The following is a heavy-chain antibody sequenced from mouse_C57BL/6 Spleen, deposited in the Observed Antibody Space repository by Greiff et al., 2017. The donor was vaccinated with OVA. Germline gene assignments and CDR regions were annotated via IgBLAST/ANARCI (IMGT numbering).Heavy chain of an antibody. V-gene: IGHV14-4*01. CDR2: IDPENGDT. Sequence: EVKLQESGAELVRPGASVKLSCTASGFNIKDDYMHWVKQRPEQGLEWIGWIDPENGDTEYASKFQGKATITADTSSNTAYLQLSSLTSEDTAVYYCTPHDGYYPPWFAYWGQGTLVTVSA. CDR1: GFNIKDDY. CDR3: TPHDGYYPPWFAY. J-gene: IGHJ3*01. D-gene: IGHD2-3*01.